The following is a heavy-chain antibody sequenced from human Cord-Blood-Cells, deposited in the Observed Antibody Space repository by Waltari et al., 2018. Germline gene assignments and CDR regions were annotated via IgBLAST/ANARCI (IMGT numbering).Heavy chain of an antibody. J-gene: IGHJ5*02. V-gene: IGHV4-34*01. CDR1: GGSFSGYY. D-gene: IGHD2-15*01. CDR2: INHSGST. CDR3: ARRGTYCSGGSCYSWFDP. Sequence: QVQLQQWGAGLLKPSETLSLTRPVYGGSFSGYYWSWLRQPPGKGLEWIGEINHSGSTNYNPSLKSRVTISVDTSKNQFSLKLSSVTAADTAVYYCARRGTYCSGGSCYSWFDPWGQGTLVTVSS.